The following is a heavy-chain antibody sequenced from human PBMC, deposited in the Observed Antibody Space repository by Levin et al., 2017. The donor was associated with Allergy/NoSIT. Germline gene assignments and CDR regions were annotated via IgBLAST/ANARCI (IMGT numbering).Heavy chain of an antibody. J-gene: IGHJ4*02. V-gene: IGHV3-23*01. CDR2: ISGSGGST. D-gene: IGHD4-17*01. CDR3: AEGYDYGDYGGPNYFDY. CDR1: GFTFSSYA. Sequence: PGGSLRLSCAASGFTFSSYAMSWVRQAPGKGLEWVSAISGSGGSTYYADSVKGRFTISRDNSKNTLYLQMNSLRAEDTAVYYCAEGYDYGDYGGPNYFDYWGQGTLVTVSS.